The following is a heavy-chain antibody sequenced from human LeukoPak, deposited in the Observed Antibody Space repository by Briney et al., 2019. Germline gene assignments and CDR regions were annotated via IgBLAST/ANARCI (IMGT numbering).Heavy chain of an antibody. CDR2: ISGSGGST. CDR1: GFTFSSYA. D-gene: IGHD1-26*01. CDR3: AKGSGDRVGAPYYFDY. V-gene: IGHV3-23*01. J-gene: IGHJ4*02. Sequence: GGSLRLSCAASGFTFSSYAMSWVRQAPGKGLEWVSAISGSGGSTYYADSVKGRFTISRDNSKNTLYLQMNSLRAEDTALYYCAKGSGDRVGAPYYFDYWGQGTLVTVSS.